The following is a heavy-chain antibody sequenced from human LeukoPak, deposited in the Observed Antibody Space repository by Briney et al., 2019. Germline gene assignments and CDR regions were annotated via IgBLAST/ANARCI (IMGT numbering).Heavy chain of an antibody. D-gene: IGHD1-7*01. CDR3: ATVLPGLVTGTTLSSFYGMDV. J-gene: IGHJ6*02. Sequence: GGSLRLSCAASGFTFSSYAMHWVRQAPGKGPEWVAVISYDGSNKYYADSVKGRFTISRDNSKNTLYLQMNSLRAEDTAVYYCATVLPGLVTGTTLSSFYGMDVWGRGTTVTVSS. CDR2: ISYDGSNK. V-gene: IGHV3-30*04. CDR1: GFTFSSYA.